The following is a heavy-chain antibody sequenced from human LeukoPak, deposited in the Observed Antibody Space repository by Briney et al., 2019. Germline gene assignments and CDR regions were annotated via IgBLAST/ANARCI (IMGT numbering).Heavy chain of an antibody. CDR1: GYTLTELS. D-gene: IGHD3-22*01. J-gene: IGHJ3*02. Sequence: ASVKVSCKVSGYTLTELSMHWVRQAPGKGLEWMGGFDPEDGETIYAQKFQGRVTMTEDTSTDTAYTELSSLRSEDTAVYYCATYTVKTRDSPATYYYDSSGYLAAFDIWGQGTMVTVSS. V-gene: IGHV1-24*01. CDR2: FDPEDGET. CDR3: ATYTVKTRDSPATYYYDSSGYLAAFDI.